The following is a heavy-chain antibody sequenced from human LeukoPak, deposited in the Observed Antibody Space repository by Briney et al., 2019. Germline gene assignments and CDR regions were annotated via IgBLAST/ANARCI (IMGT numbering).Heavy chain of an antibody. CDR1: GYSISSGYY. Sequence: SETLSLTCTVSGYSISSGYYWAWIRQPPGKGLEWIGSIYHSGSTYYKPSLKSRVTMSVDTSHNQFFLKLNSVTAADTAVYYCAREARSGYEGFWSDPWGQGTVVTVSS. V-gene: IGHV4-38-2*02. J-gene: IGHJ5*02. CDR2: IYHSGST. CDR3: AREARSGYEGFWSDP. D-gene: IGHD5-12*01.